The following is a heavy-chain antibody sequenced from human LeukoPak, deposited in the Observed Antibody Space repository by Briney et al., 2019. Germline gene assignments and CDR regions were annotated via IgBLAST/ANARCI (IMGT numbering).Heavy chain of an antibody. V-gene: IGHV4-59*08. CDR3: ARLPPLTSSFDY. Sequence: SETLSLTCTVSGGSISSYYWSWIRPPPGKGLEWIGYIYYSGSTNYNPSLKSRVTISGDTSKNQFSLKLSSVTAADTAVYYCARLPPLTSSFDYWGQGTLVTVSS. J-gene: IGHJ4*02. CDR2: IYYSGST. D-gene: IGHD1-14*01. CDR1: GGSISSYY.